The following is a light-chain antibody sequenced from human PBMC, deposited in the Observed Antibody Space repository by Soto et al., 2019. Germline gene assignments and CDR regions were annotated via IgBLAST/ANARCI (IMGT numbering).Light chain of an antibody. CDR1: SSDIGGYNL. J-gene: IGLJ1*01. CDR2: QVT. CDR3: SSYITNRFYV. Sequence: QSALTQPASVSGSPGQSITISCTGTSSDIGGYNLVSWYQQHPGEAPKLMIYQVTNRPSGVSNRFSGSKSGNTASLTISGLQAEDEADYYCSSYITNRFYVFGPGTKVTVL. V-gene: IGLV2-14*01.